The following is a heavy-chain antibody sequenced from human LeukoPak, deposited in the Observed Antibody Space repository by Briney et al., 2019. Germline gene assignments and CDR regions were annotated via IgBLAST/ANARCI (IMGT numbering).Heavy chain of an antibody. CDR1: GYSISSGYY. J-gene: IGHJ4*02. V-gene: IGHV4-38-2*01. CDR2: IYHSGST. Sequence: SETLSLTCALSGYSISSGYYWGWIRQPPGKGLEWIGSIYHSGSTYYNPSLQSRVTISVDTSKNQFSLNLSSVTAADTAVYYCARGRAGSSRSYSDYWGQGTLVTVSS. D-gene: IGHD3-10*01. CDR3: ARGRAGSSRSYSDY.